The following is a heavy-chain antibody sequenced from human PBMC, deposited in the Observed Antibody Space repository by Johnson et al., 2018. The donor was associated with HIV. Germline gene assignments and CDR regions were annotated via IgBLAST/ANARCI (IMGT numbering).Heavy chain of an antibody. Sequence: VQLVESGGGLVQPGGSQRLSCAASGFTVSTKYMTWVRQAPGKGLECVSVIYSGGSTYYADSVKGRFTISRDNSKNTLYLQMNTLRAEDTAVYYCARVGYGVLLWFGVDDAFDIWGQGTMVTVSS. CDR3: ARVGYGVLLWFGVDDAFDI. CDR2: IYSGGST. D-gene: IGHD3-10*01. V-gene: IGHV3-66*01. CDR1: GFTVSTKY. J-gene: IGHJ3*02.